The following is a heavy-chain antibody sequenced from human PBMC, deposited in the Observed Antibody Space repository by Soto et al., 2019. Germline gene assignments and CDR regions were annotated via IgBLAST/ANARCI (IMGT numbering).Heavy chain of an antibody. D-gene: IGHD3-3*01. Sequence: QVQLQESGPGLVKPSGTLSLTCAVSGGSISSSNWWSWVRQPPGKGLEWIGEIYHSGSTNYNPSLKSRVTISVDTSKNQFSLKLSSVTAADTAVYYCARWTAGESWERDFWSGYHMGFDPWGQGTLVTVSS. CDR2: IYHSGST. J-gene: IGHJ5*02. CDR1: GGSISSSNW. V-gene: IGHV4-4*02. CDR3: ARWTAGESWERDFWSGYHMGFDP.